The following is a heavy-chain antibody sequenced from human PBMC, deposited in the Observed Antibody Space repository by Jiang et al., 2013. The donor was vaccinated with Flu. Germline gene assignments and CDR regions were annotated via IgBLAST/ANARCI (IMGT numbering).Heavy chain of an antibody. J-gene: IGHJ2*01. CDR1: GGSISSGGYY. D-gene: IGHD3-10*01. V-gene: IGHV4-39*01. CDR3: ARSQLAFMVRGVNWYFDL. CDR2: IYSSGST. Sequence: GPGLVKPSETLSLTCTVSGGSISSGGYYWGWVRQSPGKGLESIGSIYSSGSTYYNPSLKSRVTLSVDTSKNQVSLKLSSVTAADTAVYYCARSQLAFMVRGVNWYFDLWGRGTLVSVSS.